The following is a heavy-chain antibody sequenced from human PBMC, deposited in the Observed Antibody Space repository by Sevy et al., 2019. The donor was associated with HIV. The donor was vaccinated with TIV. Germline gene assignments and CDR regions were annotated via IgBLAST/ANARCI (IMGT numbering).Heavy chain of an antibody. CDR3: ARHLGYYDSGTYYDYFDY. D-gene: IGHD3-10*01. CDR2: IDPSDSYT. Sequence: GESLKISCKGSGYSFTTYWITWVRQMPGKGLEWMGRIDPSDSYTNYSPSFQGHVTISADKSISTVSLQWSSLKASDTAMYYCARHLGYYDSGTYYDYFDYWGQGTLVTVSS. V-gene: IGHV5-10-1*01. J-gene: IGHJ4*02. CDR1: GYSFTTYW.